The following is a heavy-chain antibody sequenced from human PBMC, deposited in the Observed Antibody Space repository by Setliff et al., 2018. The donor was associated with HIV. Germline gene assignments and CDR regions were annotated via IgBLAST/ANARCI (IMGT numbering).Heavy chain of an antibody. D-gene: IGHD5-18*01. V-gene: IGHV1-2*04. CDR3: ARTRGYSYGAYDY. CDR2: INPNSGGT. J-gene: IGHJ4*02. Sequence: ASVKVSCTASGYTFTGYYMHWVRQAPGQGLEWMGWINPNSGGTNYAQKFQGWVTMARDTSISTAYMELSRLRSDDTAVYYCARTRGYSYGAYDYWGQGTLVTVSS. CDR1: GYTFTGYY.